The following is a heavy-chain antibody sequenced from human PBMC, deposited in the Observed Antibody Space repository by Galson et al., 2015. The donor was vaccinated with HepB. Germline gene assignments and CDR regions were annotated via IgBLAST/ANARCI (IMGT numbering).Heavy chain of an antibody. CDR2: ISGSGGGT. Sequence: SLRLSCAASGFTFSNYAMTWVRRAPGRGLEWVSSISGSGGGTYSADSVKGRFTISRDNYKNVLFLQMNSLRAEDTAIYYCAKGGQQLVRASYFDYWGQGTLVTVSS. CDR1: GFTFSNYA. CDR3: AKGGQQLVRASYFDY. J-gene: IGHJ4*02. V-gene: IGHV3-23*01. D-gene: IGHD6-13*01.